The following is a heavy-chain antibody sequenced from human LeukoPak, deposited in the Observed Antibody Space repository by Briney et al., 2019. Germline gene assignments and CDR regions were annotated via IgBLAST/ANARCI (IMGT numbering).Heavy chain of an antibody. J-gene: IGHJ4*02. CDR2: ISGDGGST. CDR3: AKDIRVLSGAYFDY. V-gene: IGHV3-43*01. Sequence: LPGGSLRLSCAASGFIFRDYSIHWVRQAPGKGLEWVSLISGDGGSTYYADSVKGRFTISRDNSKNSLYLQMNSLRTEDTALYYCAKDIRVLSGAYFDYWGQGTLVTVSS. D-gene: IGHD2/OR15-2a*01. CDR1: GFIFRDYS.